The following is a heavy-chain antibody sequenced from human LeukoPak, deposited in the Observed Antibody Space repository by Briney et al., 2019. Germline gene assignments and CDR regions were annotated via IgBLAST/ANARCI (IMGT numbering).Heavy chain of an antibody. CDR1: GFTFSNYA. J-gene: IGHJ4*02. V-gene: IGHV3-21*01. Sequence: GGSLRLSCAASGFTFSNYAMTWVRQPPGKGLQWVSSISRSGQNIDHADSVNGRFSISRDNARNSLYLQMNSLTAEDTAVYYCASHDVTEWLDYWGQGTLVTVSS. D-gene: IGHD2-8*01. CDR2: ISRSGQNI. CDR3: ASHDVTEWLDY.